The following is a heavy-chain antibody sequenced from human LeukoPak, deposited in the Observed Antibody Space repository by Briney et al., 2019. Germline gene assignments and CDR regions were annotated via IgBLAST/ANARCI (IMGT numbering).Heavy chain of an antibody. CDR2: IKQDGSEK. V-gene: IGHV3-7*01. D-gene: IGHD3-9*01. CDR1: GFTFSSYW. Sequence: GGSLRLSCAASGFTFSSYWMSWVRQAPGKGLEWVANIKQDGSEKYYVDSVKGRFTISRDNAKNSLYLQMNSLRAEDTAVYYCARGYFDWLLYYFDYWGQGTLVTVSS. CDR3: ARGYFDWLLYYFDY. J-gene: IGHJ4*02.